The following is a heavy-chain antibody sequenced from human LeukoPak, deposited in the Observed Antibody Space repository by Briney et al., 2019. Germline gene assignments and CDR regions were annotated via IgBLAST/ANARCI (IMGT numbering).Heavy chain of an antibody. D-gene: IGHD5-18*01. J-gene: IGHJ4*02. V-gene: IGHV4-61*02. CDR3: ARQSRFGYSYGKLDY. Sequence: SETLSLTCTVSGGSISSGSYYWSWIRQPAGKGLEWIGRIYTSGSTNYNPSLKSRVTISVDTSKNQFSLKLSSVTAADTAVYYCARQSRFGYSYGKLDYWGQGTLVTVSS. CDR2: IYTSGST. CDR1: GGSISSGSYY.